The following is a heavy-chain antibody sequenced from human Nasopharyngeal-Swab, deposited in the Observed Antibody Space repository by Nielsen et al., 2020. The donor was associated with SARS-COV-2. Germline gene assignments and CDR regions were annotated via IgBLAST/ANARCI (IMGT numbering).Heavy chain of an antibody. D-gene: IGHD3-22*01. CDR3: ARGLVDVNMMLVVIGFSYWLDS. Sequence: SETLSLTCAVYGGSFSDYYWTWIRQPPGKGLEWIGEINHRGTTNYNTSLKSRVTISADTSKNQFSLNLSSVTDADTAVYSCARGLVDVNMMLVVIGFSYWLDSWGQGTLVTVSS. CDR1: GGSFSDYY. V-gene: IGHV4-34*01. J-gene: IGHJ5*01. CDR2: INHRGTT.